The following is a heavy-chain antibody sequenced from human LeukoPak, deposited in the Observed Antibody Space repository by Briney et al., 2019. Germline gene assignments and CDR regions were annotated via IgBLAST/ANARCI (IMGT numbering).Heavy chain of an antibody. D-gene: IGHD5-18*01. CDR2: IVESGGST. CDR3: ARGKDTGRQYNFDH. V-gene: IGHV3-23*01. Sequence: GGSLRLSCAASGFTFSSYAMSWVRQAPGKGLEWVSGIVESGGSTFYADSVKGRFTISRDNSKNTLYLQMNGLRPEDTAVYYCARGKDTGRQYNFDHWGQGILVTVAS. CDR1: GFTFSSYA. J-gene: IGHJ4*02.